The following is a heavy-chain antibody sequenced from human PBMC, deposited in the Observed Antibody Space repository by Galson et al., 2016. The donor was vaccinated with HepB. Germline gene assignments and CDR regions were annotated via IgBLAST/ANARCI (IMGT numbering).Heavy chain of an antibody. J-gene: IGHJ3*02. Sequence: SLRLSCAASGFTFSSFAMRWVRQAPGTGLEWVSTISGGGDTYYAASVKGRFTISRDNSKNIVYLQMKNMRAEDTAIYFCAKSGDDNGDPNDAFDIWGQGTLITVSS. V-gene: IGHV3-23*01. CDR1: GFTFSSFA. D-gene: IGHD4-17*01. CDR2: ISGGGDT. CDR3: AKSGDDNGDPNDAFDI.